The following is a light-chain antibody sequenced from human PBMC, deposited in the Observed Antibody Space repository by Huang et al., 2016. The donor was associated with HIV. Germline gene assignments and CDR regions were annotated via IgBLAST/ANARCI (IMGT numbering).Light chain of an antibody. J-gene: IGKJ5*01. Sequence: DIQMTQSPSSLSASVGDRVTITCRASQTIKKYLNWYQQKPGQATRLLIYGASNLQTEVPSRFSGSGSGTDFSLTISSLQPEDFAIYYCQQSHSTPQTFGQGTRLDIK. CDR2: GAS. V-gene: IGKV1-39*01. CDR1: QTIKKY. CDR3: QQSHSTPQT.